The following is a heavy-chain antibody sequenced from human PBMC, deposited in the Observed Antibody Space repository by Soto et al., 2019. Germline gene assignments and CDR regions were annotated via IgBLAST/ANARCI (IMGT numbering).Heavy chain of an antibody. Sequence: LXLSCAASAFTFSEALMSWVRQAPVKGLEWVGRIKSKVDGGTTDHAAPVKGRFTISRDDSRNMLYLQMNNLKTEDTAIYYCTTDAKYASSWRFDYWGQGILVTVPS. D-gene: IGHD6-13*01. CDR2: IKSKVDGGTT. CDR1: AFTFSEAL. J-gene: IGHJ4*02. CDR3: TTDAKYASSWRFDY. V-gene: IGHV3-15*01.